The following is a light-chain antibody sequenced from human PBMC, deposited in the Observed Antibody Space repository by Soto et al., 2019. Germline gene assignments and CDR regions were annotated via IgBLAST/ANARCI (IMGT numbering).Light chain of an antibody. J-gene: IGKJ4*01. Sequence: DIQMTQSPSSLSASLGDRVTLTCRASQGVSNYLAWYQQKPGKVPKFLIYAASILQSGVPSRFSGSGSGTHFTLTIRSLQPEDVATYYCQQYYSVPLTFGGGTKVEIK. V-gene: IGKV1-27*01. CDR3: QQYYSVPLT. CDR2: AAS. CDR1: QGVSNY.